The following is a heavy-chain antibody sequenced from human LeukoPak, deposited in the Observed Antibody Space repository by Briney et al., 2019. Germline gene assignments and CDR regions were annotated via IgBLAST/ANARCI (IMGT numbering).Heavy chain of an antibody. CDR2: IYYSGST. CDR3: ARASDGLYYYYYGMDV. CDR1: GGSFSGYY. Sequence: SETLSLTCAVYGGSFSGYYWSWIRQHPGKGLEWIGYIYYSGSTYYNPSLKSRVTISVDTSNNQFSLKLSSVTAADTAVYYCARASDGLYYYYYGMDVWGQGTTVTVSS. D-gene: IGHD2-2*01. J-gene: IGHJ6*02. V-gene: IGHV4-31*11.